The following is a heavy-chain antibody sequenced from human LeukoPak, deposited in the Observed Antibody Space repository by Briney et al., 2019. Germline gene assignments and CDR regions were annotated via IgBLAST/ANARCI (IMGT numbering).Heavy chain of an antibody. CDR1: GGSISSYY. CDR2: IYYSGST. D-gene: IGHD6-13*01. V-gene: IGHV4-59*01. CDR3: ARDGSSWFLDAFDI. J-gene: IGHJ3*02. Sequence: SETLSLTCTVSGGSISSYYWSWIRQPPGKGLEWIGYIYYSGSTNYNPSLKSRVTISVGTSKNQFSLKLSSVTAADTAVYYCARDGSSWFLDAFDIWGQGTMVTVSS.